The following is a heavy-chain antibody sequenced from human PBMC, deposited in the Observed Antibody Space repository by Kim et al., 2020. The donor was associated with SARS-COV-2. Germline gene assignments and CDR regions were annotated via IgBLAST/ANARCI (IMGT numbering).Heavy chain of an antibody. V-gene: IGHV1-2*02. CDR1: GYTFTGYY. Sequence: ASVKVSCKASGYTFTGYYMHWVRQAPGQGLEWMGWINPNSGGTNYAQKFQGRVTMTRDTSISTAYMELSRLRSDDTAVYYCARENPHYYDSSGQLTVWGQGTLVTVSS. CDR3: ARENPHYYDSSGQLTV. CDR2: INPNSGGT. D-gene: IGHD3-22*01. J-gene: IGHJ4*02.